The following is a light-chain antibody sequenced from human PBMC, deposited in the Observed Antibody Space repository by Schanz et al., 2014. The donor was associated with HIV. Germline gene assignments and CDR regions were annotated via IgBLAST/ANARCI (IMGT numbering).Light chain of an antibody. CDR2: EAS. Sequence: DIQMTQSPSTLSASVGDRVSITCRASQSIGTWLAWYQQKPGSAPKLLIFEASSLEPGVPSRFSGSGSGTEFTLTISSLQTEDFATYYCLQHNSYPYTFGQGTKLEMK. V-gene: IGKV1-5*03. CDR1: QSIGTW. J-gene: IGKJ2*01. CDR3: LQHNSYPYT.